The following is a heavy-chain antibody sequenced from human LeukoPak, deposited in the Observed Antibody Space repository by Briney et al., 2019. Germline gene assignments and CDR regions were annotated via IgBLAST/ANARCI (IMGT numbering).Heavy chain of an antibody. CDR1: GGSISSGDDY. Sequence: PSQTLSLTCTVSGGSISSGDDYWSWIRQPPGKGLEWIGYIYYSGSTYYNPSLKSRVTISVDTSKNQFSLKLSSVTAADTAVYYCARAGAYYYDSSGYSSLSDYWGQGTLVTVSS. CDR3: ARAGAYYYDSSGYSSLSDY. D-gene: IGHD3-22*01. V-gene: IGHV4-30-4*01. CDR2: IYYSGST. J-gene: IGHJ4*02.